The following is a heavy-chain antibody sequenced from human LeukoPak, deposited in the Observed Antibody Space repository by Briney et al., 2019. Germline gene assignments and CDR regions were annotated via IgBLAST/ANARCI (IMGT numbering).Heavy chain of an antibody. CDR1: GFTFSSYA. CDR2: ISYDGSNK. Sequence: PGGSLRLSCAASGFTFSSYAMHWVRQAPGKGLEWVAVISYDGSNKYYADSVKGRFTISRDNSKNTLYLQMNSPRAEDTAVYYCAKDGSADDAFDIWGQGTMVTVSS. J-gene: IGHJ3*02. D-gene: IGHD6-13*01. V-gene: IGHV3-30-3*01. CDR3: AKDGSADDAFDI.